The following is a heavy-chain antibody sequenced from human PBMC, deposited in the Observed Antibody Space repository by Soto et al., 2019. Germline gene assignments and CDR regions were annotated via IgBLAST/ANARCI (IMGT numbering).Heavy chain of an antibody. CDR3: AKDSPVGVPLMRDLHD. Sequence: EVQLLESGGGLVQPVGSLRLSCAASGFTFNNYGMSCVRQAPGKGLEWVSVISGSGGSTYYADSVKGRFTLSRDNSKNTVYLQMNSLRAADTAVYYCAKDSPVGVPLMRDLHDWGQGTLVTVSS. CDR1: GFTFNNYG. D-gene: IGHD2-8*01. V-gene: IGHV3-23*01. J-gene: IGHJ1*01. CDR2: ISGSGGST.